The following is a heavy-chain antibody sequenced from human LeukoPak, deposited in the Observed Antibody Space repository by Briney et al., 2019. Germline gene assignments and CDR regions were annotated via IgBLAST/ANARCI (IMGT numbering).Heavy chain of an antibody. D-gene: IGHD6-19*01. CDR1: GFTFSSYW. CDR2: IKQDGSEK. J-gene: IGHJ6*03. Sequence: GGSLRLSCAASGFTFSSYWMSWVRQAPGKGLEWVANIKQDGSEKYYLDSVKGRFTISRDNAKNSLYLQMNSLRAEDTAVYYCARGEWLDPLYYYMDVWGKGTTVTVSS. CDR3: ARGEWLDPLYYYMDV. V-gene: IGHV3-7*01.